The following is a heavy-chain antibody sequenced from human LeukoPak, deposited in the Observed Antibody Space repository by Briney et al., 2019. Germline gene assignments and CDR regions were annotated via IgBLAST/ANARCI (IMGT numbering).Heavy chain of an antibody. D-gene: IGHD3-9*01. J-gene: IGHJ5*02. CDR3: AKGPSMYYDILTALGDP. Sequence: GGSLRLSCAASGFTFSSYAMSWVRQAPGKGLEWVSAISGSGGSTYYADPVKGRFTISRDNSKNTLYLQMNSLRAEDTAVYYCAKGPSMYYDILTALGDPWGQGTLVTVSS. V-gene: IGHV3-23*01. CDR1: GFTFSSYA. CDR2: ISGSGGST.